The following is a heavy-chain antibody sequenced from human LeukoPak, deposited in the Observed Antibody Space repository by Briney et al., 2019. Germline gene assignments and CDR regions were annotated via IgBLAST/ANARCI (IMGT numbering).Heavy chain of an antibody. J-gene: IGHJ4*02. CDR1: GDSISSGSYY. D-gene: IGHD3-22*01. V-gene: IGHV4-39*01. CDR3: RGYDSSGLWVFDF. Sequence: PSHTLSLTCTLSGDSISSGSYYSAWVRQPPGKGLEWIGSISYSGSIYYNPSLKTRVTMSVDTSKNQFSLRLTFVTAADTALYFCRGYDSSGLWVFDFWGEGTLVTVSS. CDR2: ISYSGSI.